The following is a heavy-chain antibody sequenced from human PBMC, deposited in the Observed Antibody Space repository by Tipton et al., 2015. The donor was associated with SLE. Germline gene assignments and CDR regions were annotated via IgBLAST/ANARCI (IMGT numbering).Heavy chain of an antibody. CDR3: AKSYSSCWACAFDI. J-gene: IGHJ3*02. CDR1: GGAISSSSFY. D-gene: IGHD6-19*01. CDR2: IYYSGST. V-gene: IGHV4-39*07. Sequence: TLSLTCTVSGGAISSSSFYWGWFRQPPGKGLEWIGSIYYSGSTYYNPTLKSRVTISVDTSKNQFSLKLSSVTAADTAVYYCAKSYSSCWACAFDIWGHGTMISVA.